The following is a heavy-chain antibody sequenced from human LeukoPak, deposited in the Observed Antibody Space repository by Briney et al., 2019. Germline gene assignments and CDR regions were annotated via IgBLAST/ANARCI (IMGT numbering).Heavy chain of an antibody. J-gene: IGHJ1*01. V-gene: IGHV3-33*01. D-gene: IGHD6-19*01. CDR1: GFTFSSYG. CDR2: IWYDGSNK. Sequence: GGALTLSCAASGFTFSSYGMHWVRQAPGKGLDGVAVIWYDGSNKYYGDSLKGRFTISRDNSKNTLYLQMNSLRAEDTAVYYCAREGIAVAGPIAEYFQHWGQGTLVTVSS. CDR3: AREGIAVAGPIAEYFQH.